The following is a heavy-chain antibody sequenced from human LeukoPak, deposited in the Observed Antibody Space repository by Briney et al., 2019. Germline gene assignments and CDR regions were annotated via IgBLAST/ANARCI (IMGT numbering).Heavy chain of an antibody. CDR3: ARVDTVYVNYYYGMDV. D-gene: IGHD3-10*02. Sequence: SETLSLTCTVSGGSISSYYWSWIRQPPGKGLEWIGYIYYSGSTNYNPSLKSRVTISVDTSKNQFSLKPSSVTAADTAVYYCARVDTVYVNYYYGMDVWGQGTTVTVSS. V-gene: IGHV4-59*01. CDR1: GGSISSYY. J-gene: IGHJ6*02. CDR2: IYYSGST.